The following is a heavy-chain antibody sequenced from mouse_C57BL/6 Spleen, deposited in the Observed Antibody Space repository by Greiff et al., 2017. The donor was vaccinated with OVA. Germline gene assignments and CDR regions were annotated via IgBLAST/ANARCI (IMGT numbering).Heavy chain of an antibody. V-gene: IGHV1-69*01. Sequence: VQLQQPGAELVMPGASVKLSCKASGYTFTNQWMHWVKQRPGQGLEWIGEINPSDSYTNYNQKFKGKSTLTVDKSSSTAYMQLSNLTAGDSAVYYCARHGHWGQGTTLTVSS. CDR2: INPSDSYT. J-gene: IGHJ2*01. CDR1: GYTFTNQW. CDR3: ARHGH.